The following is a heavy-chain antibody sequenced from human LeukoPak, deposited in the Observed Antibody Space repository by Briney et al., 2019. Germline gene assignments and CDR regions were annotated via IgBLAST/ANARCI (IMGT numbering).Heavy chain of an antibody. D-gene: IGHD3-9*01. V-gene: IGHV3-23*01. CDR2: ISGSGGST. CDR3: AKDPRTILSFDI. J-gene: IGHJ3*02. CDR1: GFTFSTHS. Sequence: GGSLKLSCIASGFTFSTHSMSWVRQAPGKGLEWVSGISGSGGSTGYADSVKGRFTISRDNSKNTLYLQMNSLRAEDTAVYYCAKDPRTILSFDIWGQGTMVTVSS.